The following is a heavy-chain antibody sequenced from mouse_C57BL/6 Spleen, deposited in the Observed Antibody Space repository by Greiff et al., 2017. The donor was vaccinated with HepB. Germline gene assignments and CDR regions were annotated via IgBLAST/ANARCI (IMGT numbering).Heavy chain of an antibody. J-gene: IGHJ3*01. D-gene: IGHD2-2*01. V-gene: IGHV3-6*01. CDR1: GYSITSGYY. CDR3: ARVDGYEGAY. Sequence: EVKLEESGPGLVKPSQSLSLTCSVTGYSITSGYYWNWIRQFPGNKLEWMGYISYDGSNNYNPSLKNRISITRDTSKNQFFLKLNSVTTEDTATYYCARVDGYEGAYWGQGTLVTVSA. CDR2: ISYDGSN.